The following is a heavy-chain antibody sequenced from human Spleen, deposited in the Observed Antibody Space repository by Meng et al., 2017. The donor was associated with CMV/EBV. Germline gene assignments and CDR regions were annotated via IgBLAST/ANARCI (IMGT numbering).Heavy chain of an antibody. CDR1: GFTFSGYS. Sequence: GGSLRLSCVVSGFTFSGYSMNWVRQGPGKGLEWISYISNTGTTTDYADSVKGRFTISRDNAKNSLYLQMNSLRAEDTAVYYCARERLDHYYYYSMDVWGQGTTVTVSS. CDR2: ISNTGTTT. V-gene: IGHV3-48*04. CDR3: ARERLDHYYYYSMDV. J-gene: IGHJ6*02. D-gene: IGHD1-1*01.